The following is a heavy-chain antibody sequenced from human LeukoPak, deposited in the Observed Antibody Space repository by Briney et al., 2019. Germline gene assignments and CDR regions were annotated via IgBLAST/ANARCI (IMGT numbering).Heavy chain of an antibody. CDR2: IIPIFGTA. V-gene: IGHV1-69*05. J-gene: IGHJ6*02. D-gene: IGHD4-17*01. CDR1: GGTFSSYA. CDR3: ARDPTDPLNVYYYYYGMDV. Sequence: ASVKVSCKASGGTFSSYAISWVRQAPGQGLEWMGGIIPIFGTANYAQKFQGRVTITTDESTSTAYMELSSLRSEDTAVYYCARDPTDPLNVYYYYYGMDVWGQGTTVTVSS.